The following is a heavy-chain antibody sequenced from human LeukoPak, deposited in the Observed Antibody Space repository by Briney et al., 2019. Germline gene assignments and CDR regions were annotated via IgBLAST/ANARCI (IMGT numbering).Heavy chain of an antibody. CDR2: ISWNNGGI. J-gene: IGHJ4*02. CDR1: GFTFDDYV. D-gene: IGHD2-2*01. Sequence: GGSLRLSCAASGFTFDDYVMHWVRHAPGKGLEWVSGISWNNGGIGYADSVKGRFTIARDNAKNSLYLQMNSLRAEDTALYYCAKGKCGSTSCSIDYRGQGTLVTVSS. CDR3: AKGKCGSTSCSIDY. V-gene: IGHV3-9*01.